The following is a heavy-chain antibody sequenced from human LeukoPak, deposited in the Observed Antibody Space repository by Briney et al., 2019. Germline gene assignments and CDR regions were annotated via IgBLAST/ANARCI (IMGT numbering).Heavy chain of an antibody. J-gene: IGHJ4*02. V-gene: IGHV3-48*01. CDR3: ARDQRLWFYDY. CDR1: GFTFSSYS. CDR2: ISSSSSTI. Sequence: GGSLRLSCAAAGFTFSSYSMNWVRQAPGKGLEWVSYISSSSSTIYYADSVKGRFTISRDNAKNSLYLQMNSLRAEDTAVYYCARDQRLWFYDYWGQGTLVTVSS. D-gene: IGHD3-10*01.